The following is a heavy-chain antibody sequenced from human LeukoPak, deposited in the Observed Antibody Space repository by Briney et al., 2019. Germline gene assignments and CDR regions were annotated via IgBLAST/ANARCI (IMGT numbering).Heavy chain of an antibody. Sequence: GGSLRLSCAASGFTFSSYEMNWVRQAPGKGLEWVSYISSSGSTIYYADSVKGRFTISRDNAKNSLYLQMNSLRAEDTAVYYCARAVGVLTTVTTLDYYYYYMDVWGKGTTVTISS. D-gene: IGHD4-17*01. CDR1: GFTFSSYE. CDR3: ARAVGVLTTVTTLDYYYYYMDV. V-gene: IGHV3-48*03. CDR2: ISSSGSTI. J-gene: IGHJ6*03.